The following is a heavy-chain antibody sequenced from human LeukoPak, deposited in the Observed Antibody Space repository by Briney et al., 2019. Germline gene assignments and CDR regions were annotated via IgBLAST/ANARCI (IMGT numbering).Heavy chain of an antibody. CDR3: AKDNPRGLFWFDP. V-gene: IGHV3-23*01. J-gene: IGHJ5*02. D-gene: IGHD1-14*01. Sequence: GRCLSLSCAVSRLTLSSYAMSWASHASTKGLGWVAAIRGIGGSTYSADSVKGRSTTSRDASKNTQYLQMNRRRDEETAVYFCAKDNPRGLFWFDPWGQGTLVTVSS. CDR1: RLTLSSYA. CDR2: IRGIGGST.